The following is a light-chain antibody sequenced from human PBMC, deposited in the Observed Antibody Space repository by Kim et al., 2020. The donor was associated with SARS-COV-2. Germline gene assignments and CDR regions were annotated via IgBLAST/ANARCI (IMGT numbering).Light chain of an antibody. J-gene: IGLJ1*01. Sequence: TVSCAETGSDVSYYKPVSWYQQHPGKPPKLIIYDVSERASGVSNRFSGSQSGNTASLTISGLRAEDEADYYCSSHTTSSTYVFGSGTKVTVL. CDR2: DVS. CDR3: SSHTTSSTYV. CDR1: GSDVSYYKP. V-gene: IGLV2-14*03.